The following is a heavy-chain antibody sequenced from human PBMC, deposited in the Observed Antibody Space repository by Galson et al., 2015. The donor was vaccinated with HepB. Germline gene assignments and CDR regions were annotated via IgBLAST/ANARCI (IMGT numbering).Heavy chain of an antibody. CDR3: ARSRGITVVTPTGAFDI. CDR2: ISAYSGNT. J-gene: IGHJ3*02. V-gene: IGHV1-18*04. D-gene: IGHD4-23*01. CDR1: GYTFTSYG. Sequence: SGYTFTSYGISWVRQAPGQGLEWMGWISAYSGNTNYAQKLQGRVTMTTDTSTSTAYMELRSLRSDDTAVYYCARSRGITVVTPTGAFDIWGQGTMVTVSS.